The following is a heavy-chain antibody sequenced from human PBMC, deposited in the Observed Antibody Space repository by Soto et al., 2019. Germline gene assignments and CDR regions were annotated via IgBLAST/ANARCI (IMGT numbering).Heavy chain of an antibody. J-gene: IGHJ6*02. Sequence: ESGGGLVQPGRSLRLSCAASGFTFDDYAMHWVRQAPGKGLEWVSGISWNSGSIGYADSVKGRFTISRDNAKNSLYLQMNSLRAEDTALYYCAGGYDYYYYGMDVWGQGTTVTVSS. D-gene: IGHD5-12*01. CDR2: ISWNSGSI. CDR1: GFTFDDYA. CDR3: AGGYDYYYYGMDV. V-gene: IGHV3-9*01.